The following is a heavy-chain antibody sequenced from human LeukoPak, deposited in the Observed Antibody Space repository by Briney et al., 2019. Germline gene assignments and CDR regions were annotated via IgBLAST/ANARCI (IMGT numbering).Heavy chain of an antibody. Sequence: SETLSLTCTVSGGSISSYYWSWIRQPPGKGLEWIGYIYYSGSTNYNPSLKSRVTISVDTSKNQFSLKLSSVTAADTAVYYCARLKQWLEFDYRGQGTLVTVSS. V-gene: IGHV4-59*01. CDR2: IYYSGST. CDR1: GGSISSYY. CDR3: ARLKQWLEFDY. J-gene: IGHJ4*02. D-gene: IGHD6-19*01.